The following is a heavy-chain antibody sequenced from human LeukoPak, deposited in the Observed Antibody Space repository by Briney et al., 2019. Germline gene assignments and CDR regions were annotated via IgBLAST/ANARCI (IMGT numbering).Heavy chain of an antibody. V-gene: IGHV1-18*01. Sequence: ASLKVSCKASGYTFTTYGISWVRQAPGQGLEWLVWITTYSGNTYYAQKLQGRVTMTTDTSTSTASMELRSLRSDDTAVYYCATPLIGQGVSLGYWGQGTLVTVSS. CDR1: GYTFTTYG. CDR2: ITTYSGNT. D-gene: IGHD3-16*01. CDR3: ATPLIGQGVSLGY. J-gene: IGHJ4*02.